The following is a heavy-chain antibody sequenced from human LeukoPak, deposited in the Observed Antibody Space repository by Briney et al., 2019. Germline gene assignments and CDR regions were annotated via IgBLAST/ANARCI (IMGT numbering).Heavy chain of an antibody. Sequence: PSETLSLTCTVSGGSISSYYWSWIRQPPGKGLEWIGYIYYSGSTNYNPSLKSRVTISVDTSKNQFSLKLSSVPAADTAVYYCARQSEDIVVVPAAQAGYYFHYWGQGALVTVSS. CDR3: ARQSEDIVVVPAAQAGYYFHY. CDR2: IYYSGST. CDR1: GGSISSYY. J-gene: IGHJ4*02. V-gene: IGHV4-59*08. D-gene: IGHD2-2*01.